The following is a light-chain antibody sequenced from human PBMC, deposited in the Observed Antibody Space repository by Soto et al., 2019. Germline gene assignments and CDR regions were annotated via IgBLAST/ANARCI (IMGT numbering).Light chain of an antibody. CDR1: SSDVGGYNF. CDR2: EVS. CDR3: TSYAGSNIPVV. V-gene: IGLV2-8*01. J-gene: IGLJ2*01. Sequence: QLVLTQPPSASGSPGQSVTISCTRTSSDVGGYNFVSWYQQHPGKAPKLMIYEVSKRPSGVPDRFSGSKSGNTASLTVSGLQADDEADYYCTSYAGSNIPVVFGGGTKLTVL.